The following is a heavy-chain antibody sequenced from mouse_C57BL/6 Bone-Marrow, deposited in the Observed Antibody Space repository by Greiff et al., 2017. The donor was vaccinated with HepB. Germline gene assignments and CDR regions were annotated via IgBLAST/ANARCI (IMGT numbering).Heavy chain of an antibody. V-gene: IGHV5-15*04. CDR1: GFTFSDYG. CDR3: ARQEITTVVAPAMDY. D-gene: IGHD1-1*01. Sequence: EVMLVESGGGLVQPGGSLKLSCAASGFTFSDYGMAWVRQAPRKGPEWVAFISNLAYSIYYADTVTGRFTISRENAKNTLYLEMSSLRSEDTAMYYCARQEITTVVAPAMDYWGQGTSVTVSS. CDR2: ISNLAYSI. J-gene: IGHJ4*01.